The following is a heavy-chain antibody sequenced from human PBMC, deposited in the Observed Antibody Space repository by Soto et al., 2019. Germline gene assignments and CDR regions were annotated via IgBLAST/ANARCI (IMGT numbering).Heavy chain of an antibody. CDR1: GDTFTFYS. J-gene: IGHJ4*02. V-gene: IGHV1-69*02. CDR3: ASSYGSGYRAFDY. CDR2: INPILSMS. Sequence: QVQLVQSGAEVKRPGSSVKVSCKASGDTFTFYSINWVRQAPGLGLGWMGRINPILSMSNYAQRFQGRVTMTADKSTSTAYMELSSLRSEDTVIYYCASSYGSGYRAFDYWGQGALVTVSS. D-gene: IGHD3-10*01.